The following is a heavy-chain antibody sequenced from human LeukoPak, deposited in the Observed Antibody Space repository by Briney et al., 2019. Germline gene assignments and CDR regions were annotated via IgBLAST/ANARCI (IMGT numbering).Heavy chain of an antibody. CDR3: AKFGCSGWSRGPYFDS. Sequence: TGGSLRLSCAACEFIFGFYDMHGVRHVPGRGLEWVSLIRGDGATTYYADSVKGRFTTSRDNSKNSLGLQMNSLRTEDTAFYYCAKFGCSGWSRGPYFDSWGQGTLVTVSS. CDR1: EFIFGFYD. D-gene: IGHD6-19*01. J-gene: IGHJ4*02. V-gene: IGHV3-43*02. CDR2: IRGDGATT.